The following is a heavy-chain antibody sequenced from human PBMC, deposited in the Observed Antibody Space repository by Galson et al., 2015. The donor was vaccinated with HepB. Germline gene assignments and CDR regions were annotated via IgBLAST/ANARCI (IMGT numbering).Heavy chain of an antibody. CDR2: IYPGDSDT. J-gene: IGHJ6*02. CDR1: GYSFTSYW. CDR3: ATTPTPHVPHLGYYGMDV. Sequence: QSGAEVKKPGESLKISCKGSGYSFTSYWIGWVRQMPGKGLEWMGIIYPGDSDTRYSPSFQGQVTISADKSISTAYLQWSSLKASDTAMYYCATTPTPHVPHLGYYGMDVWGQGTTVTVSS. V-gene: IGHV5-51*01. D-gene: IGHD3-3*02.